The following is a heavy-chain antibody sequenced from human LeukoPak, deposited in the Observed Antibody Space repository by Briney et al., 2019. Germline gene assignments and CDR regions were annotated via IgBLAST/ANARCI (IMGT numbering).Heavy chain of an antibody. D-gene: IGHD1-1*01. CDR2: IYYSGST. Sequence: KPSQTLSLTCTVSGGSISSGYYYWSWIRQPPGKGLEWIGYIYYSGSTYYNPSLKSRVTISVDTSKNQFSLKLSSVTAADTAVYYCARGQTVLNYYYYYMHVWGKGTTVTVSS. CDR3: ARGQTVLNYYYYYMHV. V-gene: IGHV4-30-4*08. CDR1: GGSISSGYYY. J-gene: IGHJ6*03.